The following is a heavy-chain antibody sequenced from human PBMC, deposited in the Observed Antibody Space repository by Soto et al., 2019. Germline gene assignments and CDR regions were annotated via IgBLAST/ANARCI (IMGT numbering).Heavy chain of an antibody. CDR3: ARVESNGAPLDV. CDR1: GGTFSSYT. V-gene: IGHV1-69*02. J-gene: IGHJ6*04. CDR2: IIPILGIA. Sequence: QVQLVQSGAEVKKPGSSVKVSCKASGGTFSSYTISWVREAPGQGLEWMGRIIPILGIANYALKFQGRVTITADKSTSTAYMELSSLRSKDTALYYSARVESNGAPLDVWGKGTTVTLSS. D-gene: IGHD2-8*01.